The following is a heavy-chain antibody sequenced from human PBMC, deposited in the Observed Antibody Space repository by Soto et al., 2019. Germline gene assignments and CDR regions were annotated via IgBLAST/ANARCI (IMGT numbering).Heavy chain of an antibody. V-gene: IGHV3-7*01. CDR1: GFTFSSYW. CDR3: ARGRVVPAARYIRYYYYYYMDV. Sequence: GGSLRLSCAASGFTFSSYWMSWVRQAPGKGLEWVANIKQDGSERYYVDSVKGRFTISRDNAKNSLYLQMNSLRAEDTAVYYCARGRVVPAARYIRYYYYYYMDVWGKGTTVTVSS. CDR2: IKQDGSER. D-gene: IGHD2-2*01. J-gene: IGHJ6*03.